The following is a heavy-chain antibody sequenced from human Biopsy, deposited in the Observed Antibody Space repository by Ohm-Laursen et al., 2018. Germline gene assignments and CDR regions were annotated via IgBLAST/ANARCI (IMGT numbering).Heavy chain of an antibody. D-gene: IGHD5-24*01. CDR1: RFTFSRYW. CDR2: INPDGSVK. J-gene: IGHJ4*02. Sequence: SLRLSCAASRFTFSRYWMNWVRQAPGKGLEWVANINPDGSVKYFADSVKGRFTISRDNAENSMYLQMSSLTVGDTAVYYCARDERWGQGTLVTVSS. CDR3: ARDER. V-gene: IGHV3-7*01.